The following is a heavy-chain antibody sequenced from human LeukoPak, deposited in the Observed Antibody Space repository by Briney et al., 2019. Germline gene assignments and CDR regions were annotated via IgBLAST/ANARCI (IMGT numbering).Heavy chain of an antibody. CDR3: ARDIVVVPAALPS. V-gene: IGHV4-39*07. CDR1: GDSISSDRYY. CDR2: IYYSGST. D-gene: IGHD2-2*01. J-gene: IGHJ4*02. Sequence: PSETLSLTCTVSGDSISSDRYYCGWIRQPPGKGLEWIGTIYYSGSTYHNPSLKSRVTISVDKSKNQFSLKLSSVTAADTAVYYCARDIVVVPAALPSWGQGTLVTVSS.